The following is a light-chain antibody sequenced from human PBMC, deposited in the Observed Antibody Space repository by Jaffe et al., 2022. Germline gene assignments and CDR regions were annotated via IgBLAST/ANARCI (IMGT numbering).Light chain of an antibody. J-gene: IGKJ3*01. CDR1: QSLLYRSNNKNC. CDR3: QQYYSTPPT. Sequence: DIVMTQSPDSLAASLGERATINCKSSQSLLYRSNNKNCLGWYQQKPGQPPKLLIYWASTRESGVPDRFSGSGSGTDFTLTISSLQAEDVAVYYCQQYYSTPPTFGPGTKVDIK. CDR2: WAS. V-gene: IGKV4-1*01.